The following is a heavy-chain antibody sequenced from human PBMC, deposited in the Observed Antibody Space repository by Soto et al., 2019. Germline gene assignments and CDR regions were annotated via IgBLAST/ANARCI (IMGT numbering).Heavy chain of an antibody. D-gene: IGHD2-21*02. J-gene: IGHJ3*02. Sequence: QVQLVESGGGEVQPGRSLRLSCAASGFTFSSYGMHWVRQAPGKGLEWVAVISYDGSNKYYADSVKGRFTISRDNSKNTLYLQMNSLRAEDTAVYYCAKGDCGGDCYSFDAFDIWGQGTMVTVSS. V-gene: IGHV3-30*18. CDR1: GFTFSSYG. CDR2: ISYDGSNK. CDR3: AKGDCGGDCYSFDAFDI.